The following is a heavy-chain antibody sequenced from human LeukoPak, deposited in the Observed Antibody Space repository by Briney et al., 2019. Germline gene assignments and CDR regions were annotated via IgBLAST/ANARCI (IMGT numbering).Heavy chain of an antibody. CDR1: GFTFSSYG. J-gene: IGHJ4*02. CDR2: ISNDGSKE. Sequence: GGSLRLSCAASGFTFSSYGMHWVRQAPGKGLDWVAVISNDGSKEYYADSVEGRFTISRDNSKNTLSLQVSSLRTEDTAVYYCAKDRYSYAFEYSDSWGQGTLVTVSS. CDR3: AKDRYSYAFEYSDS. D-gene: IGHD5-18*01. V-gene: IGHV3-30*18.